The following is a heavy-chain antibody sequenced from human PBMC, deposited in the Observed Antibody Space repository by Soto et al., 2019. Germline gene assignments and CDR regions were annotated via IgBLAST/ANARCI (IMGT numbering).Heavy chain of an antibody. J-gene: IGHJ4*02. CDR1: GFTFSSYA. CDR2: ISGSGGST. CDR3: AKSPTIRGVSFDY. D-gene: IGHD3-10*01. Sequence: EVQLLESGGGLVQPGGSLRLSCAASGFTFSSYAMSWVRQAPGKGLEWVSVISGSGGSTYCADSVKGRFTISKDNSKNPLPLQMNSLRAEDTAVYYCAKSPTIRGVSFDYWGQGTLVTVSS. V-gene: IGHV3-23*01.